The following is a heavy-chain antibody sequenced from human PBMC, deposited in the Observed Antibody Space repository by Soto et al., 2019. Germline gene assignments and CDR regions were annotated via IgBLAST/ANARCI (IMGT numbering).Heavy chain of an antibody. D-gene: IGHD1-26*01. CDR1: GFTFLNYA. CDR2: VSNSGSST. V-gene: IGHV3-23*01. Sequence: PGGSLRLSCAASGFTFLNYAMTWVRQAPGKGLEWVSSVSNSGSSTNYADSVNGRFTISRDNSKNTLYLQMDSLRADDTAVYFCARDPSATPGWAAFNVWGQGTMVTVSS. CDR3: ARDPSATPGWAAFNV. J-gene: IGHJ3*01.